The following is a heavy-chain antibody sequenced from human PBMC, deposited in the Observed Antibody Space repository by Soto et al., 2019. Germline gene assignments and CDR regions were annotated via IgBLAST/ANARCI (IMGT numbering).Heavy chain of an antibody. Sequence: PSETLSLTCTVSGGSISSGDYYWSGIRQPPVKGLEWIGYIYSSGSTYYNPSLKSRVTISVDTSKNQFSLKLSSVTAADTAVYYCARTPGSMVRGVYYYYGMDVWGQGNTVTVSS. J-gene: IGHJ6*02. V-gene: IGHV4-30-4*01. CDR1: GGSISSGDYY. D-gene: IGHD3-10*01. CDR2: IYSSGST. CDR3: ARTPGSMVRGVYYYYGMDV.